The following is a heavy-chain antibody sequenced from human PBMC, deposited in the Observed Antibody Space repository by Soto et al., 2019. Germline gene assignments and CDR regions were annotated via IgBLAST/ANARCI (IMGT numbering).Heavy chain of an antibody. V-gene: IGHV3-11*06. D-gene: IGHD4-17*01. CDR3: ARASGEGYADYPDY. CDR2: ISSSSSYT. CDR1: GFTFSDYY. J-gene: IGHJ4*02. Sequence: QVQLVESGGGLVKPGGSLRLSCAASGFTFSDYYMSWIRQAPGKGLEWVSYISSSSSYTNYADSVKGRFTISRDNAKNSLYLQMNSLRAEDTAVYYCARASGEGYADYPDYWGQGTLVTVSS.